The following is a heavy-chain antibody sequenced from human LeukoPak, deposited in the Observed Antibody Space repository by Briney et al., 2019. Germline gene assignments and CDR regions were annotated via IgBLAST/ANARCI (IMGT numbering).Heavy chain of an antibody. CDR1: GFIFSTYW. D-gene: IGHD6-6*01. CDR3: AKSSSGY. Sequence: GGSLRLSCTGSGFIFSTYWMHWVRQAPGKGLVWVSRIKTDGSTKYYADSVKGRFAVSRDNAKNTLYLQMNSLRAEDTAVYYCAKSSSGYWGQGTLVTVSS. V-gene: IGHV3-74*01. J-gene: IGHJ4*02. CDR2: IKTDGSTK.